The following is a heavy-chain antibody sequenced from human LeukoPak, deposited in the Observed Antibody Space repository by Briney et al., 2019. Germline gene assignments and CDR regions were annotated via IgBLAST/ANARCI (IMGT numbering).Heavy chain of an antibody. J-gene: IGHJ3*02. D-gene: IGHD3-3*01. CDR1: GGSFSGYY. CDR2: INHSGST. Sequence: SETLSLTCAVSGGSFSGYYWSWIRQPPGKGLEWIGEINHSGSTNYNPSLKSRVTISVDTSKNQFSLKLSSVTAADTAVYYCARFRRITIFGVVIIFGAFDIWGQGTMVTVSS. V-gene: IGHV4-34*01. CDR3: ARFRRITIFGVVIIFGAFDI.